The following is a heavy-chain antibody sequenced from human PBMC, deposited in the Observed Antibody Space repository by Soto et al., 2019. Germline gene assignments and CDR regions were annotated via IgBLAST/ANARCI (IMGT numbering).Heavy chain of an antibody. D-gene: IGHD2-15*01. Sequence: QLQLQESGSGLVKPSQTLSLTCAVSGGSISSGGYSWSWIRQPPGKGLEWIGYIYHSGSTYYNPSLNGRVTISVDRSKNQFSLKLSSVTAADTAVYYCARAGLDSVSKSHFDYWGQGTLVTVSS. CDR1: GGSISSGGYS. CDR3: ARAGLDSVSKSHFDY. J-gene: IGHJ4*02. V-gene: IGHV4-30-2*01. CDR2: IYHSGST.